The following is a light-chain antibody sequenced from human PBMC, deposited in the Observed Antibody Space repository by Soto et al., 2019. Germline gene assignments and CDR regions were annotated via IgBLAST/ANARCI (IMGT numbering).Light chain of an antibody. CDR3: AAWDDSLTGHVV. V-gene: IGLV1-36*01. CDR1: SSNIGNNA. J-gene: IGLJ2*01. Sequence: QSVLTQPPSVSEAPRQRVTISCSGSSSNIGNNAVNWYQQFPGKAPKLLIYYDDLRPSGVSDRFSGSKSGTSASLAISGLQAEDEADYYCAAWDDSLTGHVVFGGGTKLTVL. CDR2: YDD.